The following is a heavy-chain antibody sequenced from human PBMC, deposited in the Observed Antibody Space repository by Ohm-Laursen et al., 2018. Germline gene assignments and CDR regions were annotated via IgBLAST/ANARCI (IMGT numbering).Heavy chain of an antibody. CDR3: ARDAPNYKTISGVVTALGMDV. D-gene: IGHD3-3*01. V-gene: IGHV3-21*01. CDR1: GLTLKSYS. Sequence: GSLRLSCTASGLTLKSYSMNWVRQAPGKGLEWVSSISFSGSHKYYADSVKGRFTISRDNAKTTLYLQMNSLRAEDTAVYYCARDAPNYKTISGVVTALGMDVWGQGTTVTVSS. J-gene: IGHJ6*02. CDR2: ISFSGSHK.